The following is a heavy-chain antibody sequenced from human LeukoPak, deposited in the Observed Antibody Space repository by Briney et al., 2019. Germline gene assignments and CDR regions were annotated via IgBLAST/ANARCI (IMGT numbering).Heavy chain of an antibody. CDR3: ARTTQYYYYMDV. Sequence: PAETLSLTRAVSGGSLSRYYWSWIRQPPGKGLEWIGYIYYSGSTKYNPSLKSRVTISVDTSKNQFSLKLSSVTAADTAVYYCARTTQYYYYMDVWGKGTTVTVSS. CDR2: IYYSGST. J-gene: IGHJ6*03. CDR1: GGSLSRYY. V-gene: IGHV4-59*01. D-gene: IGHD1-1*01.